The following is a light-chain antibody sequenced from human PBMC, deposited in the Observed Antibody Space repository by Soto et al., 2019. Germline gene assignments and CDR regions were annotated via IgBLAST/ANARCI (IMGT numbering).Light chain of an antibody. J-gene: IGKJ1*01. CDR2: AAS. CDR1: QSISSY. Sequence: DIQMTQSPSSLSASVGDRVTITCRASQSISSYLNWYQQKPGKAPKLLIYAASSLQSGVPSRFSDSGSGTDFTLTISSLQPEDFATYYCQQSYSTPRTFGQGTKVELK. V-gene: IGKV1-39*01. CDR3: QQSYSTPRT.